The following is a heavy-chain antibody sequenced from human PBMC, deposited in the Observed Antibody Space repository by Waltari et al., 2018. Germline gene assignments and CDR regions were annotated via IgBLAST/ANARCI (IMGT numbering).Heavy chain of an antibody. V-gene: IGHV1-69*12. D-gene: IGHD1-26*01. Sequence: QVQLVQSGAEVKKPGSSVKVSCKASGGTFSSYAISWVRQAPGQGLEWMGGIIPICGPENYAQKFQGRVTITADESTSTAYMELSSLRSEDTAVYYCAGGDYSGTYYSYYYYMDVWGKGTTVTISS. J-gene: IGHJ6*03. CDR3: AGGDYSGTYYSYYYYMDV. CDR1: GGTFSSYA. CDR2: IIPICGPE.